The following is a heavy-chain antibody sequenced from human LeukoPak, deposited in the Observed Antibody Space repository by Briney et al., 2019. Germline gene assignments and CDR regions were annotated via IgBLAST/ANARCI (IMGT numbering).Heavy chain of an antibody. CDR2: ISGGGDSA. CDR3: SKDAYTGAFDI. Sequence: PGGSLRLSCAASEFTFNSYAVGWVRQASGKGLEWVSSISGGGDSAYYADSVKGRFTISRDNSKNTLYLQMNSLRAEDTAVYYCSKDAYTGAFDIWGQRTMVTVSS. D-gene: IGHD3-16*01. V-gene: IGHV3-23*01. J-gene: IGHJ3*02. CDR1: EFTFNSYA.